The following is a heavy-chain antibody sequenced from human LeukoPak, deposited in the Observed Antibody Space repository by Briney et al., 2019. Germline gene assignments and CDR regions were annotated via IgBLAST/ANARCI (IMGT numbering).Heavy chain of an antibody. J-gene: IGHJ4*02. Sequence: SETLSLTCTVSGGSISSSSYYWGWIRQPPGKGLEWIGSIYYSGSTYYNPSLKSRVTIFVDTSKNQFSLKLSSVTAAGTAVYYCARDEGGYSSPWDYWGQGTLVTVSS. D-gene: IGHD5-18*01. V-gene: IGHV4-39*02. CDR2: IYYSGST. CDR3: ARDEGGYSSPWDY. CDR1: GGSISSSSYY.